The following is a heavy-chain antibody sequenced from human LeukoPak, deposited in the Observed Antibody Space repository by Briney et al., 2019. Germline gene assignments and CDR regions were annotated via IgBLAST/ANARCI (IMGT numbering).Heavy chain of an antibody. CDR3: AREAFAAGKNFDY. D-gene: IGHD3-10*01. J-gene: IGHJ4*02. Sequence: ASVKVSCKASGYAITSYYMHWVRQAPGQGLEWMGTIHPNDYTTTYAQRFQGRVTMTRDASTSTVYMDLSSLRFEDTAVYYCAREAFAAGKNFDYWGQGTQVTVSS. CDR2: IHPNDYTT. CDR1: GYAITSYY. V-gene: IGHV1-46*01.